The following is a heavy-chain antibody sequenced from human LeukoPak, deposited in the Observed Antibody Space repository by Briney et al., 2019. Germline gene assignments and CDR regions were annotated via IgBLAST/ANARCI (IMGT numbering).Heavy chain of an antibody. J-gene: IGHJ6*02. CDR2: INPNSGGT. D-gene: IGHD6-6*01. CDR3: ARVYSSSSGGYYGMDV. V-gene: IGHV1-2*02. CDR1: GYTFTGYY. Sequence: ASVTVSCRASGYTFTGYYMHWVRQAPGQGLEWMGWINPNSGGTNYAQKFQGRDTMTRDTSISTAYMELSRLRSGDTAVYYCARVYSSSSGGYYGMDVWGQGTRVTVSS.